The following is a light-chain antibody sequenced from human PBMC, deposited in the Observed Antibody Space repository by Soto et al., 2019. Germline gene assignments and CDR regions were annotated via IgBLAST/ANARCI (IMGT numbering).Light chain of an antibody. V-gene: IGLV2-14*01. CDR1: SSDVGGYKF. J-gene: IGLJ3*02. CDR3: SSYTTSSTRV. CDR2: EVS. Sequence: QSALTQPASVSGSPGQSITISCTGISSDVGGYKFVSWYQQHPGKAPKLMIYEVSNRPSGVSNRFSGSKSGNTASLTISGLQAEDEADYYCSSYTTSSTRVFGGGTKLTVL.